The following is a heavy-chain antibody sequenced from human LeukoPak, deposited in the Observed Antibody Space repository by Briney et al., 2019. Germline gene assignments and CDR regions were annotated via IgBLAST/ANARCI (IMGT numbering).Heavy chain of an antibody. J-gene: IGHJ5*02. CDR1: GDSVSSNSAA. CDR2: TYYRSKWYN. Sequence: SQTLSLTCAISGDSVSSNSAAWNWIRQSPSRGLEWLGRTYYRSKWYNDYAVSVKSRITINPDTSKNQFSLQLNSVTPEDTAVYYCARSTYNWNRPGQYNWFDPWGQGTLVTVSS. CDR3: ARSTYNWNRPGQYNWFDP. V-gene: IGHV6-1*01. D-gene: IGHD1-20*01.